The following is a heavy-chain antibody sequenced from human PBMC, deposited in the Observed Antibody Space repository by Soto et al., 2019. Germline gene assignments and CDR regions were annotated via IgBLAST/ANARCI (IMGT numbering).Heavy chain of an antibody. Sequence: GASVKVSCKVSGYTLTELSMHWVRQGPGEGLEWMGGFDPEDGETIYAQKFQGRVTMTEDTSADTAYMELSSLRSEDTAVYYCATGVGETRVGVDYYYGMDVWGQGTTVTVSS. J-gene: IGHJ6*02. CDR3: ATGVGETRVGVDYYYGMDV. V-gene: IGHV1-24*01. D-gene: IGHD3-10*01. CDR2: FDPEDGET. CDR1: GYTLTELS.